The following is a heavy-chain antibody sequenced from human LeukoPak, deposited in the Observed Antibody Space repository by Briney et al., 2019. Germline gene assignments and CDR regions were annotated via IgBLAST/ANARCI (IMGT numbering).Heavy chain of an antibody. CDR3: ARHAKNYYDSSIDY. CDR1: GASISSGGYY. CDR2: IDYSGST. Sequence: SETLSLTCTVSGASISSGGYYWSWIRQHPGKGLEWIGYIDYSGSTYYNPSLKSRVTISVDTSKNQFSLKLSSVTAADTAVYYCARHAKNYYDSSIDYWGQGTLVTVSS. D-gene: IGHD3-22*01. J-gene: IGHJ4*02. V-gene: IGHV4-31*03.